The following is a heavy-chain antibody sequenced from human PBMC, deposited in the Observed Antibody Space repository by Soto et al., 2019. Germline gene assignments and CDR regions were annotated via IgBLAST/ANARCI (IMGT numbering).Heavy chain of an antibody. J-gene: IGHJ4*02. D-gene: IGHD6-19*01. CDR3: ARWGSGWYYFDY. CDR1: GGSFSGYY. CDR2: INHSGST. V-gene: IGHV4-34*01. Sequence: SETLSLTCAVYGGSFSGYYWSWIRQPPGKGLEWIGEINHSGSTNYNPSLKIRVTISVDTSKNQFSLKLSSVTAADTAVYYCARWGSGWYYFDYWGQGTLVTVSS.